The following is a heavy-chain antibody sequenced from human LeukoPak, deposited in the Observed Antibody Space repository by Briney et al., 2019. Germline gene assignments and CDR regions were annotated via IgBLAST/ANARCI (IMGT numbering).Heavy chain of an antibody. CDR2: ISGTGGTT. CDR3: ARAPSLFYYDDSGYYNGYFDL. CDR1: GFTFSSNA. V-gene: IGHV3-23*01. D-gene: IGHD3-22*01. J-gene: IGHJ2*01. Sequence: GGPLRLSCAASGFTFSSNAMCWVRQAPGKGLEWVSLISGTGGTTYYADSVKGRLTISRDNSKKTLFLQMNRLRAEDTAMYYCARAPSLFYYDDSGYYNGYFDLWGRGTLVTVSS.